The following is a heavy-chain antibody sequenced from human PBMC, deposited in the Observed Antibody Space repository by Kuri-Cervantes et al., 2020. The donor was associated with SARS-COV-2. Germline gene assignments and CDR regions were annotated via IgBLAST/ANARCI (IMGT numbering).Heavy chain of an antibody. J-gene: IGHJ6*03. CDR2: IYYSGSA. CDR1: AGSMSSSSHY. CDR3: ARGNKVATSEYYHYMDV. V-gene: IGHV4-39*07. Sequence: SETLSLTCSVSAGSMSSSSHYWGWIRQSPEKGLEWIGSIYYSGSAYYNPSLKSRVTILVDTSKSQFSLTLTSVTAADTAVYYCARGNKVATSEYYHYMDVWGKGTTVTVSS. D-gene: IGHD5-12*01.